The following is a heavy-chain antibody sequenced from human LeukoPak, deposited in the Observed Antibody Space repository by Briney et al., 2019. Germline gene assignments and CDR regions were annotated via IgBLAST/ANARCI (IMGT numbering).Heavy chain of an antibody. CDR1: GFTFSTYW. V-gene: IGHV3-7*03. Sequence: GGSLRLSCAASGFTFSTYWMSWVRQAPGKGLEWVASIKEAGSEKTYVDSVKGRFTISRDNAKNSLYLQMNSLRAEDTAVYYCARPGTSWAFDYWGQGTLDTVSS. J-gene: IGHJ4*02. CDR3: ARPGTSWAFDY. D-gene: IGHD6-13*01. CDR2: IKEAGSEK.